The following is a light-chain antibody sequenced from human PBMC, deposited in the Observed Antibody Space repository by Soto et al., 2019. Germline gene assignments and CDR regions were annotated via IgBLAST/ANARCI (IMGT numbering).Light chain of an antibody. Sequence: DIVMTQSPDSLAVSLGERATINCKSSQSVLYSSNNKNYLAWYQQKPGQPPKLLIYWASTRESGVPDRFSGRGSGTDFTLTIRSLQADDVAVYYSQQYYRTTWTFGPGTKFEIK. CDR2: WAS. CDR3: QQYYRTTWT. CDR1: QSVLYSSNNKNY. V-gene: IGKV4-1*01. J-gene: IGKJ1*01.